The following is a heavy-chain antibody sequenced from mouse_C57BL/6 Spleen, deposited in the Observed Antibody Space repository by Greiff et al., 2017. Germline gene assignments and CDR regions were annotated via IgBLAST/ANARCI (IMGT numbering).Heavy chain of an antibody. J-gene: IGHJ2*01. CDR1: GFNIKDDY. D-gene: IGHD2-2*01. Sequence: EVKLVESGAELVRPGASVKLSCTASGFNIKDDYMPWVKQRPEQGLEWIGWIDPENGDTEYASKFQGKATITADTSSNTAYLQLSSLTSEDTAVYYCTTLYGYDGDYWGQGTTLTVSS. V-gene: IGHV14-4*01. CDR3: TTLYGYDGDY. CDR2: IDPENGDT.